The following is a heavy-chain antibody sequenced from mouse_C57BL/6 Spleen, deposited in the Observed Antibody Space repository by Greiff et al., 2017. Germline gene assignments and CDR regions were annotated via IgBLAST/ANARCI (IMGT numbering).Heavy chain of an antibody. CDR3: ARNYYGIHYYAMDY. D-gene: IGHD2-1*01. J-gene: IGHJ4*01. CDR1: GYTFTSYW. Sequence: VQLQQPGAELVRPGSSVKLSCKASGYTFTSYWMHWVKQRPIQGLEWIGNIDPSDSETHYNQKFKDKATLTVDKSSSTAYMQLSSLTSEDSAVYYCARNYYGIHYYAMDYWGQGTSVTVSS. CDR2: IDPSDSET. V-gene: IGHV1-52*01.